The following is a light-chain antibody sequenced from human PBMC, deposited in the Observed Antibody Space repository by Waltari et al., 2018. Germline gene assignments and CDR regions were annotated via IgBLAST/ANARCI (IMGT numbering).Light chain of an antibody. Sequence: DIVMTQSPLSLPVTPGEPASISCRSSQSLLHSNVYNYLDWYLQKQWQPPLLLIYLGSNRASGVPDRFSGSGSGTDFTLKISRVEAEDVGVYYCMQALQTPPYTFGQGTKLEIK. CDR3: MQALQTPPYT. J-gene: IGKJ2*01. V-gene: IGKV2-28*01. CDR2: LGS. CDR1: QSLLHSNVYNY.